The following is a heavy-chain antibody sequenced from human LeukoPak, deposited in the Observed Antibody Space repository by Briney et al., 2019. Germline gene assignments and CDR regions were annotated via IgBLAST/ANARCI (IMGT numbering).Heavy chain of an antibody. Sequence: GVSLRLSCAASGFTFSSYAMHWVRQAPGKGLEGVAVISYDGSNKYYADSVKGRFTISRDNSKNTLYLQMNSLRAEDTAVYYCARVRPNKYCSGGSCYQTGGMDVWGQGTTVTVSS. CDR3: ARVRPNKYCSGGSCYQTGGMDV. V-gene: IGHV3-30-3*01. D-gene: IGHD2-15*01. J-gene: IGHJ6*02. CDR1: GFTFSSYA. CDR2: ISYDGSNK.